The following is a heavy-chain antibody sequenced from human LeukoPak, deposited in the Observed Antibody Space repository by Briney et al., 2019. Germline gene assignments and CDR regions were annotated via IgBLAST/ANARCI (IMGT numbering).Heavy chain of an antibody. V-gene: IGHV1-69*13. J-gene: IGHJ5*02. Sequence: REASVTVSCKASGGTFSSYAISWVRQAPGQGLEWMGGIIPIFGTANYAQKFQGRVTITADESTSTAYMELSSLRSEDTAVYYCARLEAAAGKDWFDPWGQGTLVTVSS. D-gene: IGHD6-13*01. CDR1: GGTFSSYA. CDR2: IIPIFGTA. CDR3: ARLEAAAGKDWFDP.